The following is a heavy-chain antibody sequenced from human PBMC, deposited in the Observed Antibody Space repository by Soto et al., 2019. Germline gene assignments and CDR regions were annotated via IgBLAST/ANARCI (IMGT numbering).Heavy chain of an antibody. CDR3: AREWAEITVFGVLNPSFGMDA. Sequence: VKVSRKDSVGSFSGHAISRVRRAHGKGLEWMGGIILFFKAENYEQQSQDRVTITRDTSAKAAYMELRSLGSEDTAVYYCAREWAEITVFGVLNPSFGMDAWGQGTTVTVSS. D-gene: IGHD3-3*01. CDR1: VGSFSGHA. V-gene: IGHV1-69*13. J-gene: IGHJ6*02. CDR2: IILFFKAE.